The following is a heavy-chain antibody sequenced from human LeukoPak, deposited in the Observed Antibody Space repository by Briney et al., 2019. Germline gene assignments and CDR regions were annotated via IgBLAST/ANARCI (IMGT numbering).Heavy chain of an antibody. Sequence: SVKVSCKASGGTFSSYAISWVRQAPGQGLEWMGGFIPIFGTANYAQKFQGRVTITTDESTSTAYMELSSLRSEDTAVYYCARDIAAAGTPWHWGQGTLVTVSS. CDR3: ARDIAAAGTPWH. CDR1: GGTFSSYA. CDR2: FIPIFGTA. D-gene: IGHD6-13*01. J-gene: IGHJ1*01. V-gene: IGHV1-69*05.